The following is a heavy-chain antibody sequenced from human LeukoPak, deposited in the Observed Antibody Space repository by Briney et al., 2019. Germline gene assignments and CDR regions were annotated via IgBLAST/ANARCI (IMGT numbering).Heavy chain of an antibody. V-gene: IGHV3-21*01. CDR2: ISSSSNYI. CDR3: AIQFGNPYFDS. J-gene: IGHJ4*02. CDR1: GFTFSSYS. D-gene: IGHD4-23*01. Sequence: GGSLRLSCAASGFTFSSYSMHWVRQAPGKGLEWVSSISSSSNYIYYAGSLKGRFTVSRDNAKNSLYLQMNSLRAEDTAVYYCAIQFGNPYFDSWGQGTLVTVSS.